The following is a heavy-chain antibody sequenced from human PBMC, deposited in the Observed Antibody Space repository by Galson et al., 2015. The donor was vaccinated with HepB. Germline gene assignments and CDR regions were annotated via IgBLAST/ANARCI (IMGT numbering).Heavy chain of an antibody. Sequence: ETLSLTCTVSGGSISSSSYYWGWIRQPPGKGLEWIGSIYYSGSTYYNPSLKSRVTISVDTSKNQFSLKLSSVTAADTAVYYCARLCSGSYWCAADYWGQGTLVTVSS. J-gene: IGHJ4*02. V-gene: IGHV4-39*01. CDR3: ARLCSGSYWCAADY. CDR1: GGSISSSSYY. D-gene: IGHD1-26*01. CDR2: IYYSGST.